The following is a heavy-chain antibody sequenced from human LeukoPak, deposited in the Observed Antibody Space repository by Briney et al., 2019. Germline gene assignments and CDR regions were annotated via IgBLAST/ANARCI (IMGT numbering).Heavy chain of an antibody. Sequence: GGSLSLSCAVSGFTFRHYAMSWVRQAPGKGLEWVARITGGGITAYYADSVKGRFTISRDNSKNTLYLQMNSLRVEDTAVYYCAKNTVGETIGWDAYNIWGHGTLGAVSS. CDR2: ITGGGITA. CDR1: GFTFRHYA. CDR3: AKNTVGETIGWDAYNI. V-gene: IGHV3-23*01. J-gene: IGHJ3*02. D-gene: IGHD3-10*01.